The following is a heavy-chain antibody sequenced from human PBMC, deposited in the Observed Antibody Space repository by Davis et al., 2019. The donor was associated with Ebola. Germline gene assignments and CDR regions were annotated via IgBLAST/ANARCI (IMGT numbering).Heavy chain of an antibody. J-gene: IGHJ3*02. CDR2: VFRTGTT. CDR1: GGSFSDYF. V-gene: IGHV4-59*08. Sequence: MPSETLSLTCTISGGSFSDYFWSWVRQPPGGGLEWIGYVFRTGTTNYNPSLKSRLTMSVDTSKNQFSLKLNAVTAADTAIYYCARPRDCGYGDPFDIWGQGTLVNVSS. D-gene: IGHD5-18*01. CDR3: ARPRDCGYGDPFDI.